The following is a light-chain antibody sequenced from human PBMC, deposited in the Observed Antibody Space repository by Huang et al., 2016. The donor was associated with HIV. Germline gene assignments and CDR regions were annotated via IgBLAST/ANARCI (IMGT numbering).Light chain of an antibody. J-gene: IGKJ2*01. V-gene: IGKV1-16*01. CDR2: DAS. Sequence: DIQMTQSPSSVSASVGDRVTITCRASQDSTNYLAWFQQKPGKPPRSLIYDASSLQSGFPSRFSGRGSGTGFTLTITSLQPEDSGTYYCQQYYSFPYTFGQGTKLEIK. CDR3: QQYYSFPYT. CDR1: QDSTNY.